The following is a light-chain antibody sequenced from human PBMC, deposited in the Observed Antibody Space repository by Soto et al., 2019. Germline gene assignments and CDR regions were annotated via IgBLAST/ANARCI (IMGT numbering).Light chain of an antibody. CDR2: EVS. CDR1: SSDVGGYNY. CDR3: SSYAGSNNYV. J-gene: IGLJ1*01. Sequence: QSALTQPPSASGSPGQSVTISCTGTSSDVGGYNYVSWYQQHPGKAPKLMIYEVSKRPSGVPDRFSGSKSGNTASLTFSGIQGEDEADYYCSSYAGSNNYVFGTGTKLTVL. V-gene: IGLV2-8*01.